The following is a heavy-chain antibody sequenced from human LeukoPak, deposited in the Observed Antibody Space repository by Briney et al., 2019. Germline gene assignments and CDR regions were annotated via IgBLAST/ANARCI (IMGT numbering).Heavy chain of an antibody. CDR1: AFTFRKWP. CDR2: IKEDGSAQ. CDR3: ATTSSVPDYFHY. V-gene: IGHV3-7*01. Sequence: GGSLRLSCEASAFTFRKWPMTWLRQGPGRRLEWVATIKEDGSAQDYVDSVKGRFTISRDNAKKLVSVQMNSLRAGDGPVYYCATTSSVPDYFHYWGQGILVTVSS. J-gene: IGHJ4*02. D-gene: IGHD3-22*01.